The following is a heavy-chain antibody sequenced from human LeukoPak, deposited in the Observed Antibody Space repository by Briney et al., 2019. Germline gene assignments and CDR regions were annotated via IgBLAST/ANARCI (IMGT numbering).Heavy chain of an antibody. V-gene: IGHV3-23*01. D-gene: IGHD3-10*01. J-gene: IGHJ6*02. Sequence: GGSLRLSCAASGFTFSSYSMNWVRQAPGKGLEWVSAISGSGGSTYYADSVKGRFTVSRDNSKNTLYLQMNSLRAEDTAVYYCVPRSRGMDVWGQGTTVIVSS. CDR1: GFTFSSYS. CDR3: VPRSRGMDV. CDR2: ISGSGGST.